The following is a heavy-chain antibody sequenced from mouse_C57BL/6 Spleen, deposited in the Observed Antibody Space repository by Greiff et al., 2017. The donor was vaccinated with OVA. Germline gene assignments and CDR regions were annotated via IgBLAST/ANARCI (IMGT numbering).Heavy chain of an antibody. CDR3: TTESVYYYGSSHHWYFDV. J-gene: IGHJ1*03. V-gene: IGHV14-1*01. Sequence: EVQLQQSGAELVRPGASVKLSCTASGFNIKDYYMHWVKQRPEQGLEWIGRIDPEDGDTEYAPKFQGKATMTADTSSNTAYLQLSSLTSEDTAVYYCTTESVYYYGSSHHWYFDVWGTGTTVTVSS. CDR1: GFNIKDYY. D-gene: IGHD1-1*01. CDR2: IDPEDGDT.